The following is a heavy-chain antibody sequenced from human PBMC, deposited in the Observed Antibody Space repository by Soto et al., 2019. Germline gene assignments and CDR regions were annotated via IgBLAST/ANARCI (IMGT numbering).Heavy chain of an antibody. CDR1: GFTFSTYW. V-gene: IGHV3-7*01. CDR3: SRSLDY. CDR2: INQDGSEK. J-gene: IGHJ4*02. Sequence: GGSLRLSCVASGFTFSTYWMDWVRQAPGKGLEWVANINQDGSEKHYVDSVKGRFTISRDNAKNSLYLQMSGLTAEDSALYYCSRSLDYWGQGALVTVSS.